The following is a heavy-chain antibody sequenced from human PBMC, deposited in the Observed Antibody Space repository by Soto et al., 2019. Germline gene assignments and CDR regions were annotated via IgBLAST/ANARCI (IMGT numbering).Heavy chain of an antibody. CDR2: IWYDGSNK. CDR1: GFTFSSYG. V-gene: IGHV3-33*01. J-gene: IGHJ4*02. CDR3: ARDVPYCSSTSCYPSSSAHFDY. Sequence: QVPLVESGGGVVQPGRSLRLSCAASGFTFSSYGMHWVRQAPGKGLEWVAVIWYDGSNKYYADSVKGRFTISRDNSKNTLYLQMNSLRAEDTAVYYCARDVPYCSSTSCYPSSSAHFDYWGQGTLVTVSS. D-gene: IGHD2-2*01.